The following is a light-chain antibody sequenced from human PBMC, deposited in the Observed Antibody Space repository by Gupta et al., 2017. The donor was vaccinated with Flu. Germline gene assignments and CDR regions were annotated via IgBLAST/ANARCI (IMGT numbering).Light chain of an antibody. J-gene: IGKJ2*01. CDR1: QSLVHSAGNNY. V-gene: IGKV2-30*02. CDR2: KDS. Sequence: VTLGEAAYIFCRSSQSLVHSAGNNYLNWFQQRPGQAPRRLIYKDSNRDYGVPDRFSGTGSGTDFTLNISSVDAEDVGVYYCRQGSGCPYAFGQGTKMDI. CDR3: RQGSGCPYA.